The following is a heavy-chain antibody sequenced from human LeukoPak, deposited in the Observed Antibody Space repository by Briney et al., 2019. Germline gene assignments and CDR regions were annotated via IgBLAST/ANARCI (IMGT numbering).Heavy chain of an antibody. J-gene: IGHJ4*02. CDR1: GFTFSSYG. CDR2: IRYDESDK. Sequence: PGGSLRLSXAASGFTFSSYGMHWIRQAPGKGLDWVAFIRYDESDKYYADSVKGRFTISRDNSKNTLFLQMNNLRPEDTAVYYCAKSQLGWGQGTLVTVSS. V-gene: IGHV3-30*02. D-gene: IGHD1-1*01. CDR3: AKSQLG.